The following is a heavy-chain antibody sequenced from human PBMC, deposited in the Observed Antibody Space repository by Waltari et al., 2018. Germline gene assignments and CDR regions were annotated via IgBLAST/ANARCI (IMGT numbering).Heavy chain of an antibody. D-gene: IGHD6-13*01. CDR1: GGSISSSNW. CDR2: IYHSGST. V-gene: IGHV4-4*02. J-gene: IGHJ5*02. Sequence: QVQLQESGPGLVKPSGTLSLTCAVSGGSISSSNWWSWVRQPPGKGLEWIGEIYHSGSTNNNPSLKSRVTISVDKSKNQFSLKRSSVTAADTAVYYCARDQDAAAGRRWFDPWGQGTLVTVSS. CDR3: ARDQDAAAGRRWFDP.